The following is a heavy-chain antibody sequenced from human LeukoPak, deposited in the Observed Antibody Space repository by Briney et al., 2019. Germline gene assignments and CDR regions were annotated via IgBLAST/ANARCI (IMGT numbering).Heavy chain of an antibody. CDR2: IYYSGTT. J-gene: IGHJ3*02. CDR1: GASISSSNYY. V-gene: IGHV4-39*07. CDR3: AREGVYCSSTSCGNAFDI. D-gene: IGHD2-2*01. Sequence: KSSETLSLTCTVSGASISSSNYYWGWIRQPPGKGLDWIGSIYYSGTTYYKPSLKSRVTISVDTSKNQFSLKLCSVTAADTAVYYCAREGVYCSSTSCGNAFDIWGQGTMVTVSS.